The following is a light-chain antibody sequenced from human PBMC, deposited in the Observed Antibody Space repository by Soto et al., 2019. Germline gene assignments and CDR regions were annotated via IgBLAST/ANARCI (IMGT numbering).Light chain of an antibody. CDR3: QTWDTGVWV. CDR2: LNSDGSH. CDR1: SGHSSYA. J-gene: IGLJ3*02. Sequence: QPVLTQSPSASASLGASVKLTCTLSSGHSSYAIAWHQQQPEKGPRYLMKLNSDGSHSKGDGIPDRFSGSSSGAERYLTISRLQSGDEADYYCQTWDTGVWVFGGGTKVTVL. V-gene: IGLV4-69*01.